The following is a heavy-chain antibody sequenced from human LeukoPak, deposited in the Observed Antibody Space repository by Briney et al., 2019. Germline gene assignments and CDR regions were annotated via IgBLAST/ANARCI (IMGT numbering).Heavy chain of an antibody. CDR2: VYYSGST. D-gene: IGHD3-10*01. Sequence: SETPSLTCTVSGGSSSSSSYYWGWIRQTPGKGLEWIGNVYYSGSTYYNPSLKSRLTISVDTSKNYFSLKLSSVTAADTAVYYCARHRYYGSGTYPNWFDPWGQGTLVTVSS. V-gene: IGHV4-39*01. CDR3: ARHRYYGSGTYPNWFDP. J-gene: IGHJ5*02. CDR1: GGSSSSSSYY.